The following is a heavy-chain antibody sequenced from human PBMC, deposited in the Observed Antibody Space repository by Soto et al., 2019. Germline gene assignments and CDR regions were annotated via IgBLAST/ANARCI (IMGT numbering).Heavy chain of an antibody. CDR3: ARAIYGGGAFDI. Sequence: SETLSLTCAVYGGSVSGYYWSWIRQPPGKGLEWIGEINHSGSTNYNPSLKSRVTISVDTSKNQFSLKLSSVTAADTAVYYCARAIYGGGAFDIWGQGTMVTVSS. D-gene: IGHD4-17*01. J-gene: IGHJ3*02. V-gene: IGHV4-34*01. CDR2: INHSGST. CDR1: GGSVSGYY.